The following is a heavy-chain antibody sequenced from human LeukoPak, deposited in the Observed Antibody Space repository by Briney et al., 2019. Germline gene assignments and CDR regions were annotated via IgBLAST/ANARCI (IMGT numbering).Heavy chain of an antibody. V-gene: IGHV3-23*01. Sequence: PGGSLRLSCAASGFTFSIYAMSWVRQAPGKGLEWVSAISGSGGSTYYADSVKGRFTISRDNSKNTLYLQMNSLRAEDTAVYYCAKEVRIAAAGTVRGLFDYWGQGTLVTVSS. D-gene: IGHD6-13*01. CDR3: AKEVRIAAAGTVRGLFDY. J-gene: IGHJ4*02. CDR2: ISGSGGST. CDR1: GFTFSIYA.